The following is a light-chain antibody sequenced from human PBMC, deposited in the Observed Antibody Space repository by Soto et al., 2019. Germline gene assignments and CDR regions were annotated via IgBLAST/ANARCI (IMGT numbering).Light chain of an antibody. CDR2: GAS. CDR3: QQYNNWPPA. CDR1: QSVSSN. J-gene: IGKJ1*01. V-gene: IGKV3-15*01. Sequence: EIVMTQSPATLSLSPGERATLSCRASQSVSSNLAWYQQKPGQPPRLLIYGASTRATGIPARFSGSGSGTEFTLTISRLQSEDFAVYYCQQYNNWPPAFGQGTKVEIK.